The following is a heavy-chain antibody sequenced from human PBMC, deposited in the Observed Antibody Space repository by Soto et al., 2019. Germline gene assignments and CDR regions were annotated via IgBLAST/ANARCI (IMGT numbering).Heavy chain of an antibody. CDR1: GGSMYSGNYY. CDR3: ARGVMDWFDS. J-gene: IGHJ5*01. CDR2: ISNDGGS. V-gene: IGHV4-31*03. D-gene: IGHD2-21*01. Sequence: SETLSLTCTVSGGSMYSGNYYWTWIRQHPRKGLEWIGYISNDGGSNYNPSLKSRITVSLDTSKNHFSLRLSSVTAADTAVYYCARGVMDWFDSWGQGTLVTVSS.